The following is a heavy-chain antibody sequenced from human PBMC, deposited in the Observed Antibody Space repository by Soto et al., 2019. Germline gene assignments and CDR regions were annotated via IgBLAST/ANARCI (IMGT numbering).Heavy chain of an antibody. J-gene: IGHJ4*02. Sequence: GSLRLSCAASGFTFSSYAMHWVRQAPGKGLEGVAVISYDGSNKYYADAVKGRFTICRDNAKNTLYLQMNSLRAEDTAVYYWARDLYCCSTSCYKVWRQGALVTFSS. CDR3: ARDLYCCSTSCYKV. CDR1: GFTFSSYA. CDR2: ISYDGSNK. D-gene: IGHD2-2*02. V-gene: IGHV3-30-3*01.